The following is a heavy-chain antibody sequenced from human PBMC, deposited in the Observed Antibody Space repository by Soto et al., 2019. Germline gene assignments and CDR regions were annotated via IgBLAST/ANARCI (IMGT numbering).Heavy chain of an antibody. CDR1: GFTFSNAW. CDR3: TPQVRAVAGTAL. V-gene: IGHV3-15*07. J-gene: IGHJ4*02. Sequence: GGSLRLSCAASGFTFSNAWMNWVRQAPGKGLEWVGRIKSKTDGGTTDYAAPVKGRFTISRDDSKNTLYLQMNSLKTEDTAVYYCTPQVRAVAGTALWGQGTLVTVSS. D-gene: IGHD6-19*01. CDR2: IKSKTDGGTT.